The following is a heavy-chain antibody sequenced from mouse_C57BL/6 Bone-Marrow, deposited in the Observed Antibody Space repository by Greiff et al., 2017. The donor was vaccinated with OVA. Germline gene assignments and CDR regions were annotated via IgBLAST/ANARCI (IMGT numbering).Heavy chain of an antibody. V-gene: IGHV1-55*01. Sequence: QVQLQQPGAELVKPGASVKMSCKASGYTFTSYWITWVKQRPGQGLEWIGDIYPGSGGTTYNEKFKSKATLTVDTSSSTAYMQLSSLTSEDSAVYYCARGYYGSPFAYWGQGTLVTDSA. D-gene: IGHD1-1*01. CDR3: ARGYYGSPFAY. J-gene: IGHJ3*01. CDR2: IYPGSGGT. CDR1: GYTFTSYW.